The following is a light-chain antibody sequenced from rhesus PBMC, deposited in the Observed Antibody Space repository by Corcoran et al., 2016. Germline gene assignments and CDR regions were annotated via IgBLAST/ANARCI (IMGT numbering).Light chain of an antibody. V-gene: IGKV1-18*01. Sequence: DIQMTQSPSSLSASVGDKVTITCRASQGISRWLAWYQQKPGTAPDLLIYDASSLQSGVPSRVSGSGSGTDYTLTISSLQPEDFATYSCQQGYSPPYSFGQGTKVEIK. CDR2: DAS. CDR3: QQGYSPPYS. J-gene: IGKJ2*01. CDR1: QGISRW.